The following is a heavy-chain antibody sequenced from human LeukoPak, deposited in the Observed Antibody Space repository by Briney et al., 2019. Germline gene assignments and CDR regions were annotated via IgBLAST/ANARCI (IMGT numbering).Heavy chain of an antibody. V-gene: IGHV1-8*01. J-gene: IGHJ4*02. D-gene: IGHD6-13*01. CDR3: ARIAAPGNRRLNF. CDR2: MNSNGGNT. Sequence: ASVKVSCKAPGYTFTTYDINWVRPAAGQGLEWMGWMNSNGGNTGNAQKFQGRVTMTRNTSTSTAYMELTSLTSEDTAVYFCARIAAPGNRRLNFWGQGTLVTVSS. CDR1: GYTFTTYD.